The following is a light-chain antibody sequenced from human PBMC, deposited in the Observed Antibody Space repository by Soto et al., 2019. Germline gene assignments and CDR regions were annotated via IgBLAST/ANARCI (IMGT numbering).Light chain of an antibody. V-gene: IGLV2-23*01. CDR3: CSYAGTYTVV. CDR1: SSDVGKYNL. Sequence: QSVLTQPASVSGSPGQSVTISCTGSSSDVGKYNLVSWYQQHPGKAPKLMIYEGSKRPSGISNRFSGSKSGNTASLTISGLQAEDEGDYYCCSYAGTYTVVFGGGTKLTVL. J-gene: IGLJ2*01. CDR2: EGS.